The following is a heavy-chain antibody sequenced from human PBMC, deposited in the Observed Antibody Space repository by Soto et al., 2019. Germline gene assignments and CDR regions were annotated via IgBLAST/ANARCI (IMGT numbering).Heavy chain of an antibody. J-gene: IGHJ4*02. Sequence: GGSLRLSCAASGFTFSSYWMSWVRQAPGKGLEWVANIKQDGSEKYYVDSVKGRFTISRDNAKNSLYLQMNSLRAEDTAVYYCARDQLSSSWLLIYYWGQGTLVTVSS. CDR3: ARDQLSSSWLLIYY. D-gene: IGHD6-13*01. CDR2: IKQDGSEK. V-gene: IGHV3-7*04. CDR1: GFTFSSYW.